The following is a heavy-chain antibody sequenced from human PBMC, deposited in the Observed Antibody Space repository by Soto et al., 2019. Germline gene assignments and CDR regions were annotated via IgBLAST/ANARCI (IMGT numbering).Heavy chain of an antibody. V-gene: IGHV3-49*04. CDR2: IRSKAYGGTT. J-gene: IGHJ5*02. CDR1: GFTFGDYA. Sequence: GSLLLSFTASGFTFGDYAMSWVRQAPGKGLEWVGFIRSKAYGGTTEYAASVKGRFTISRDDSKSIAYLQMNSLKTEDTAVYYCTIEFDPWGQGTLVTVSS. CDR3: TIEFDP.